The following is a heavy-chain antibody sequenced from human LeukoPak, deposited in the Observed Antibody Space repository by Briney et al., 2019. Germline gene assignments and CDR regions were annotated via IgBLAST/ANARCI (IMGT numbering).Heavy chain of an antibody. J-gene: IGHJ4*02. CDR3: VRDLQD. CDR2: ISSDGTNK. V-gene: IGHV3-30*03. CDR1: GFTFSRYG. Sequence: GGSLRLSCAASGFTFSRYGMYWVRQAPGKGLEWVAVISSDGTNKYYADSVKGRFTISRDNSKNTLFLQMDSLRDEDTAVYYCVRDLQDWGQGTLVTVSS.